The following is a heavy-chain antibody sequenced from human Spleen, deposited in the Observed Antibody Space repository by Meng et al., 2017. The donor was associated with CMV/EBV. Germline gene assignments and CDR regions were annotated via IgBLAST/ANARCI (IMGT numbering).Heavy chain of an antibody. CDR3: ARSGEAGYSSSWALDY. CDR1: GVALRICS. V-gene: IGHV4-4*07. J-gene: IGHJ4*02. CDR2: IFTSGST. D-gene: IGHD6-13*01. Sequence: QVWGPGWGMAPDTLSLPFSFAGVALRICSWSWNRRPAVKGLEWNGLIFTSGSTNNNPSLKSRVTMSVDTTKNQFSLKLSSVTAADTAVYYLARSGEAGYSSSWALDYWGQGTLVTVSS.